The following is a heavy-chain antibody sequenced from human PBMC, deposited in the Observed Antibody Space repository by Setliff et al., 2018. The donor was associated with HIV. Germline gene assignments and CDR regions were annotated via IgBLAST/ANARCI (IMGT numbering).Heavy chain of an antibody. Sequence: GGSLRLSCAASGFTFSNYWMSWVRQAPGKGLEWVANIKQDGSNTYYADSVKGRFTISRDNAKNSLYLQLNSLRPEDTAVYYCARDKDEDYGSTSFDYWGQGILVTVSS. D-gene: IGHD4-17*01. CDR2: IKQDGSNT. J-gene: IGHJ4*02. CDR3: ARDKDEDYGSTSFDY. V-gene: IGHV3-7*03. CDR1: GFTFSNYW.